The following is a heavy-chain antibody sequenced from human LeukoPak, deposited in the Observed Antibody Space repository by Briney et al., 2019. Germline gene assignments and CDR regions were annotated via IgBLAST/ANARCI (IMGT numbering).Heavy chain of an antibody. J-gene: IGHJ5*02. CDR3: ARDFWSGYYRDWFDP. D-gene: IGHD3-3*01. V-gene: IGHV3-11*04. CDR2: ISSSGSTI. Sequence: GGSLRLSCAASGFTFSDYYMSWIRQAPGKGLEWVSYISSSGSTIYYADSVKGRFTISRDNAKNSLYLQMNSLRAEDTAVYYWARDFWSGYYRDWFDPWGQGTLVTVSS. CDR1: GFTFSDYY.